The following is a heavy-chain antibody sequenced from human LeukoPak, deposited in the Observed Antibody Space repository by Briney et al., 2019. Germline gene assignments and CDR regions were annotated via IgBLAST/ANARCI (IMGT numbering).Heavy chain of an antibody. V-gene: IGHV3-23*01. CDR3: APHWSYGSEIQTDY. J-gene: IGHJ4*02. D-gene: IGHD3-10*01. CDR2: IANSGGNT. Sequence: GGSLRLSCATSGFTFTSYAMSWVRQAPGKGREWVSAIANSGGNTYYADSVKGRFTISRDNSKNTLYLQMNSLRAEDTAVYYCAPHWSYGSEIQTDYWGQGSLVTVSS. CDR1: GFTFTSYA.